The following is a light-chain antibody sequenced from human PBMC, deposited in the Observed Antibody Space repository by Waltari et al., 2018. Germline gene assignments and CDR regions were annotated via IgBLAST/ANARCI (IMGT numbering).Light chain of an antibody. Sequence: DIQMPLSRPALSPSVRDRVSITCQASQDMSNYLNWYEQKPGKAPKLLIYDASNLETGVPSRFSGSGSGTESTFTISSLRPEDIATYYGQRYNSIPPPRFPFGQGTRLEIK. CDR2: DAS. J-gene: IGKJ5*01. CDR3: QRYNSIPPPRFP. CDR1: QDMSNY. V-gene: IGKV1-33*01.